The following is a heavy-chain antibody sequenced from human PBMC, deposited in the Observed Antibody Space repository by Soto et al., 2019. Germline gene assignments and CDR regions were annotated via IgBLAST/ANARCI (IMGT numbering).Heavy chain of an antibody. D-gene: IGHD6-19*01. CDR1: GFSLSTSRMR. CDR3: ARTMDKWRVLEF. V-gene: IGHV2-70D*14. Sequence: AAGPTVVNTTQTLILTCTFSGFSLSTSRMRVIWIRQPPGKALEWLARSDWDNDQFFKPSLKTRLTISKDTSKNQVVLTLTNMDPADTATCYCARTMDKWRVLEFWGPGTPVTVSS. CDR2: SDWDNDQ. J-gene: IGHJ1*01.